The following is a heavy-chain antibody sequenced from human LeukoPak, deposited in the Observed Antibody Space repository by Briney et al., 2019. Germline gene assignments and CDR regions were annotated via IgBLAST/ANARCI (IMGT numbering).Heavy chain of an antibody. CDR2: IYHTGST. V-gene: IGHV4-38-2*02. Sequence: SETLSLTCTVAGYSISSGYYWGWIRQSPGKGLEWIGSIYHTGSTYYNPSLKSRLTISVDTSKNQFSLKLSSVTAADTAVYYCAKTRDDLLVGHIDYWGQGTLVTVSS. CDR3: AKTRDDLLVGHIDY. J-gene: IGHJ4*02. D-gene: IGHD3/OR15-3a*01. CDR1: GYSISSGYY.